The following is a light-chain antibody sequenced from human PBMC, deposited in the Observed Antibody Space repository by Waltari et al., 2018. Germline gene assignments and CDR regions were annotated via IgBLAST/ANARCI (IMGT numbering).Light chain of an antibody. V-gene: IGKV3-11*01. CDR3: QHRSDWPLYT. CDR2: DAS. J-gene: IGKJ2*01. Sequence: EIVLTQSPATLSLSPGESATLSCRASQTVRGYLAWYQHKLGQAPRLLMSDASKRATGIPARFSGSGSGTDFTLIITSLEPEDFAVYYCQHRSDWPLYTFGQGTKPELK. CDR1: QTVRGY.